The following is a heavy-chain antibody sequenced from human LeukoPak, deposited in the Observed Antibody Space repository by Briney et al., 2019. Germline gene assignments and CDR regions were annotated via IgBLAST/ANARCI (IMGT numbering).Heavy chain of an antibody. D-gene: IGHD3-10*01. CDR3: AKDRRIHYYGSGSSRFPFDY. CDR2: IRYDGSNK. Sequence: GGSLRLSCAASGFSVSNAWMSWVRQAPGKGLEWVAFIRYDGSNKYYADSVKGRFTISRDNSKNTLYLQMNSLRAEDTAVYYCAKDRRIHYYGSGSSRFPFDYWGQGTLVTVSS. V-gene: IGHV3-30*02. CDR1: GFSVSNAW. J-gene: IGHJ4*02.